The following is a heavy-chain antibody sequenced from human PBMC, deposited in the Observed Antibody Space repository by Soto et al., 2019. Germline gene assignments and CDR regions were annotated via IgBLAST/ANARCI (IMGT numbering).Heavy chain of an antibody. CDR2: IIPILGIA. CDR3: ARGAVDTAMNFDY. D-gene: IGHD5-18*01. CDR1: GGTFSSYI. J-gene: IGHJ4*02. Sequence: SVKVSCKASGGTFSSYIISWVRQAPGQGLEWMGRIIPILGIANNAQIFQGRLTITADKSTSTAYMELSSLRSEDTAVYYCARGAVDTAMNFDYWGQGTQVTVSS. V-gene: IGHV1-69*02.